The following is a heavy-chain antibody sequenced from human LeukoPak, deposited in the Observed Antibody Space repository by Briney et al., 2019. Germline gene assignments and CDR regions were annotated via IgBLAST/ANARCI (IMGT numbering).Heavy chain of an antibody. CDR1: GGTFSSYA. V-gene: IGHV1-69*06. Sequence: SEKVSCKASGGTFSSYAISWVRQAPGQGLEWMGGIIPIFGTANYAQKFQGRVTITADKSTSTAYMELSSLRSEDTAVYYCAKGDKMLTWRRTYNRFDPWGQGTLVTVSS. D-gene: IGHD3-16*01. CDR2: IIPIFGTA. J-gene: IGHJ5*02. CDR3: AKGDKMLTWRRTYNRFDP.